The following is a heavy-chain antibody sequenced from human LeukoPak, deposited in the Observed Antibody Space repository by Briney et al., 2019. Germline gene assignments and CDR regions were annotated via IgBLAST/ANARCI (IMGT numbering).Heavy chain of an antibody. CDR3: AREPGSIAAAGTFDY. V-gene: IGHV1-58*01. CDR1: GFTFTSSA. Sequence: SVKVSCKASGFTFTSSAVQWVRQARGQRLEWIGWIVVGSGNTNYAQKFQERVTITRDMSTSTAYMELSSLRSEDTAVYYCAREPGSIAAAGTFDYWGQGTLVTVSS. D-gene: IGHD6-13*01. CDR2: IVVGSGNT. J-gene: IGHJ4*02.